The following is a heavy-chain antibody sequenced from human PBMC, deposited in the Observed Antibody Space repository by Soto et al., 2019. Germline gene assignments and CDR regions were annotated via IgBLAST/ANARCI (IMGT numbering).Heavy chain of an antibody. D-gene: IGHD6-6*01. Sequence: GGSLRLSCAASGFTFSSYGMHWVRQAPGKGLEWVAVIWYDGSNKYYADSVKGRFTISRDNSKNTLYLQMNSLRAEDTAVYYCARDPSSSSREYYSYYMDVWGKGTTVTVSS. V-gene: IGHV3-33*01. CDR1: GFTFSSYG. CDR2: IWYDGSNK. CDR3: ARDPSSSSREYYSYYMDV. J-gene: IGHJ6*03.